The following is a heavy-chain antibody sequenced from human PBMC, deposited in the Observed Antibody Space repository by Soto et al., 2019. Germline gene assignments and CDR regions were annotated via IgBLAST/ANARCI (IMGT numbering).Heavy chain of an antibody. D-gene: IGHD2-15*01. V-gene: IGHV3-9*01. J-gene: IGHJ4*02. Sequence: EVQLVESGGGLVQPGSSLRLSCAGSGFTFDDFALHWVRQPPGKGLEWVSGVSWNSGYIDYADSVKGRFTISRDNAKNSLYLQMNSLRTEDTAFYYCAKDLKWSLPAGYLHSWGRGTLVTVSS. CDR3: AKDLKWSLPAGYLHS. CDR2: VSWNSGYI. CDR1: GFTFDDFA.